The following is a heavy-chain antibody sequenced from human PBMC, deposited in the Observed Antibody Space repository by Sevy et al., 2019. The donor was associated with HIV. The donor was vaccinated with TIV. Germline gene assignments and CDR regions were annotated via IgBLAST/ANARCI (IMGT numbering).Heavy chain of an antibody. D-gene: IGHD3-3*01. V-gene: IGHV3-11*01. CDR2: ISSSGSTI. CDR3: ARDPTYYDFWSGYYTGWFDP. Sequence: GGSLRLSCAASGFTFSDYYMSWVRQAPGKGLEWVSYISSSGSTIYYADSVKGRFTISRYNAKNSLYLQMNSLRAEDTAVYYCARDPTYYDFWSGYYTGWFDPWGQGTLVTVSS. J-gene: IGHJ5*02. CDR1: GFTFSDYY.